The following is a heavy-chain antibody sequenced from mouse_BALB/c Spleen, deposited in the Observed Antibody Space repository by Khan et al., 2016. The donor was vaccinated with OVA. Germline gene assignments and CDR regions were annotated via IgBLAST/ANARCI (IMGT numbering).Heavy chain of an antibody. Sequence: VQLQQSGTVLARPGASVKMSCKASGYTFTSYWMHWVKQRPGPGLEWIGDIYPGNTDTNYNQKFTGKAKLTAVTSTSTAYMELSSLTNEDSAVYYCTRRNWDVAWFAYWGQGTLGTGAA. D-gene: IGHD4-1*01. J-gene: IGHJ3*01. V-gene: IGHV1-5*01. CDR1: GYTFTSYW. CDR3: TRRNWDVAWFAY. CDR2: IYPGNTDT.